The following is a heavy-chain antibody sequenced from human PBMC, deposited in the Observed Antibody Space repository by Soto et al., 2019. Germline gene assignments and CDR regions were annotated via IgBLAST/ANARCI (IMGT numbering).Heavy chain of an antibody. CDR2: ISHDGTDR. CDR3: PKGTAVAYQWFDP. V-gene: IGHV3-30*18. CDR1: GFTFSSYG. J-gene: IGHJ5*02. Sequence: QVELVESGGGVVQPGRSLRLSCEASGFTFSSYGMHWVRQAPGKGLEWVAAISHDGTDRYYANSVKGRLTISRDNSKNTLYLQMTSLRSEDTAIYYCPKGTAVAYQWFDPWGQGTLVTVSS. D-gene: IGHD6-19*01.